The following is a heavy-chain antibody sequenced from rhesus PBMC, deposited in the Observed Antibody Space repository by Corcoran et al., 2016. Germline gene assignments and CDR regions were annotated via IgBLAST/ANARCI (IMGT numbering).Heavy chain of an antibody. V-gene: IGHV4-73*01. CDR2: FYGNSAST. D-gene: IGHD6-25*01. CDR3: ARSRIAAAGTSGAFDF. Sequence: QVQLQQWGEGLVKPSETLSLTCAVYGGSISGYYYWSWIRQPPGKGLEWIGSFYGNSASTNYNPSLKNRVTISKDPSKNQFALKLSSVTAADTAVYYCARSRIAAAGTSGAFDFWGQGLRVTVSS. J-gene: IGHJ3*01. CDR1: GGSISGYYY.